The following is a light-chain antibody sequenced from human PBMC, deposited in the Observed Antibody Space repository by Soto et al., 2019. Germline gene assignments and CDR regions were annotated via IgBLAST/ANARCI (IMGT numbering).Light chain of an antibody. CDR3: QQYDKSLPPVT. Sequence: DIILTQSPAIVSVSPGERATLSCRASRSVSTNLAWYQHKHGQDPRRLIYGASTRVTDIPARFSGSGSGTDFTLTINYMKSEDFGVYYCQQYDKSLPPVTFGGGTKVEI. CDR2: GAS. V-gene: IGKV3-15*01. CDR1: RSVSTN. J-gene: IGKJ4*01.